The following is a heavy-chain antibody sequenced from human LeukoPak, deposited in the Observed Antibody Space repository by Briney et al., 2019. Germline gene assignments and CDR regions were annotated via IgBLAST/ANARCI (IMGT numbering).Heavy chain of an antibody. D-gene: IGHD4-17*01. CDR3: ARVYGDYDY. V-gene: IGHV1-69*05. CDR2: IIPIFGTA. Sequence: GSSVKVSCKASGGTFSSYAISWVRQAPGQGLEWMGGIIPIFGTANYAQKLQGRVTMTTDTSTSTAYMELRSLRSDDTAVYYCARVYGDYDYWGQGTLVTVSS. J-gene: IGHJ4*02. CDR1: GGTFSSYA.